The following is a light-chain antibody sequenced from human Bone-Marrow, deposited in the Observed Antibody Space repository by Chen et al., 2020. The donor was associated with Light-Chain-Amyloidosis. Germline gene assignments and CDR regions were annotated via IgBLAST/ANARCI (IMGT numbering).Light chain of an antibody. V-gene: IGLV3-21*02. CDR2: DDS. Sequence: SYVLTQPSSVSVAPGQTTTIACGGNNIGSTSVHWYQQTPGQAPLLVVYDDSDQPSGIPERWSGSNSGNTATLTISRDEAGDEADYYCQVWDRSRDRPVFGGGTKLTVL. J-gene: IGLJ3*02. CDR1: NIGSTS. CDR3: QVWDRSRDRPV.